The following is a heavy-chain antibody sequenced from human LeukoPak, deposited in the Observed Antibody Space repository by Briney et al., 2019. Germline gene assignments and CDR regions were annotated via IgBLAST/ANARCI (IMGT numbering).Heavy chain of an antibody. Sequence: ASVKVSCKASGYTFTAYYIHWARQAPGQGLEWMGWINPNSGDTNYAQKFQGRVTMMRDTSIITAYMELSRLRSDDTAVYYCARDLSGTYSYWGQGTLVTVSS. CDR2: INPNSGDT. J-gene: IGHJ4*02. D-gene: IGHD1-26*01. CDR1: GYTFTAYY. V-gene: IGHV1-2*02. CDR3: ARDLSGTYSY.